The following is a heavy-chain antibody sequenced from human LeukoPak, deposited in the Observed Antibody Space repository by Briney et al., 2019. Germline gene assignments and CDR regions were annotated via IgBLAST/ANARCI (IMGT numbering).Heavy chain of an antibody. D-gene: IGHD3-9*01. CDR1: GGSISSYY. J-gene: IGHJ2*01. Sequence: SETLSLTCTVSGGSISSYYWGWVRQPPGKGLEWIGYIYYSGSTTYNPSLKSRVTVSVDTSKNQFSLNLSSVTAADTAVYYCARVGAKLTGVGWFFDLWGRGTLVTVSS. V-gene: IGHV4-59*01. CDR2: IYYSGST. CDR3: ARVGAKLTGVGWFFDL.